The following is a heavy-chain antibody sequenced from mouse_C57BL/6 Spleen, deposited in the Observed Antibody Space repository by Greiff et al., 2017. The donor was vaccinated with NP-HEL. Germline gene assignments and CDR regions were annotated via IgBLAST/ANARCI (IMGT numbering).Heavy chain of an antibody. J-gene: IGHJ3*01. CDR3: ARETVVATRGSWFAY. CDR1: GYTFTSYW. CDR2: IYPGSGST. Sequence: VQLQQPGAELVKPGASVKMSCKASGYTFTSYWITWVKQRPGQGLEWIGDIYPGSGSTNYNEKFKSKATLTVDTSSSTAYMQLSSLTSEDSAVYYCARETVVATRGSWFAYWGQGTLVTVSA. V-gene: IGHV1-55*01. D-gene: IGHD1-1*01.